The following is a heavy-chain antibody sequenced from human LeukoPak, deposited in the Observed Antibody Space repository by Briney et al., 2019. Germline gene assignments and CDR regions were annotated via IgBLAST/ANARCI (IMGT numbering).Heavy chain of an antibody. Sequence: GWSLTVSCAASGWTFDDYAMHGVRQAAGRGVAGVSGITWYRCSQHLPDSLKGRFTISKDNAKNSLYLQMSSLRAEDTPLYNCAKSRSGGNYGDFDYGGQGTLVTVPS. CDR1: GWTFDDYA. CDR3: AKSRSGGNYGDFDY. CDR2: ITWYRCSQ. D-gene: IGHD4-17*01. J-gene: IGHJ4*02. V-gene: IGHV3-9*01.